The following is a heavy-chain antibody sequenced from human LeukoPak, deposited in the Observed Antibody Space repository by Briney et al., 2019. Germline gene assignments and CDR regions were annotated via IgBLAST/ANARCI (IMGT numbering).Heavy chain of an antibody. J-gene: IGHJ4*02. CDR3: AKSYNGYESKPDY. CDR1: GFTFGSYA. Sequence: GGSLRLSCAASGFTFGSYAMSWVRQAPGKGLEWVSSISNSGGRTFYTDSVKGRFTISRDNSKITLYLQMNSLRAEDTAVYYCAKSYNGYESKPDYWGQGTLVTVSS. CDR2: ISNSGGRT. D-gene: IGHD5-12*01. V-gene: IGHV3-23*01.